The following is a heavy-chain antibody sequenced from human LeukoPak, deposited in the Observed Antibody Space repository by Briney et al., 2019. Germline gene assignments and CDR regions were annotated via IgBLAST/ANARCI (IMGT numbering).Heavy chain of an antibody. CDR2: ISGYNGNT. Sequence: GASVKVSCKASGYTFTSYGISWVRQAPGQGLEWMGWISGYNGNTNSAQKLQGRVSMTTDTSTSTAYTELRSLRSDDTAVYYCARVSMITFGGVIATFDYWGQGTLVTVSS. CDR1: GYTFTSYG. CDR3: ARVSMITFGGVIATFDY. D-gene: IGHD3-16*02. V-gene: IGHV1-18*01. J-gene: IGHJ4*02.